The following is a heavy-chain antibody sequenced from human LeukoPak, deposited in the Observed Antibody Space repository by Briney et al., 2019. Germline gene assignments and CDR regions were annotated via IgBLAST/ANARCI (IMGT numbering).Heavy chain of an antibody. V-gene: IGHV3-30-3*01. CDR1: GFTFRSYA. CDR2: MSHDGGTQ. Sequence: GRSLRLSCAASGFTFRSYAMNWVRQTPGKGLEWVAVMSHDGGTQYYTDSVKGHFTISRDNSKNTLYLQINSLRSEDTAVYYCARTAWDYDSSGYYYLPNPYYFDYWGQGTLVTVSS. D-gene: IGHD3-22*01. CDR3: ARTAWDYDSSGYYYLPNPYYFDY. J-gene: IGHJ4*02.